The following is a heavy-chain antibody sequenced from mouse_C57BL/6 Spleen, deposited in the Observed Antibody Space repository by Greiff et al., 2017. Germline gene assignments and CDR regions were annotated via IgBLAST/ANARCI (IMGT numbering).Heavy chain of an antibody. Sequence: DVQLVESGGGLVKPGGSLKLSCAASGFTFSDYGMHWVRQAPEKGLEWVAYISSGSSTIYYADTVKGRFTISRDNAKNTLFLQMTSLRSEDTAMYYCARGLITTVVGYFDYWGQGTTLTVSS. CDR2: ISSGSSTI. CDR1: GFTFSDYG. CDR3: ARGLITTVVGYFDY. V-gene: IGHV5-17*01. D-gene: IGHD1-1*01. J-gene: IGHJ2*01.